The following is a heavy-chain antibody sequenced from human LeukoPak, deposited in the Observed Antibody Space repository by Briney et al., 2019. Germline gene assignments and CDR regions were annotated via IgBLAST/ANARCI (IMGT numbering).Heavy chain of an antibody. CDR1: GFTFSSYA. J-gene: IGHJ4*02. V-gene: IGHV3-64D*06. Sequence: GGSQRLSCSASGFTFSSYAMHWVRQAPGKGLEYVSAISSNGGSTYYADSVKGRFTISRDNSKNTLYLQMSSLRVEDTAVYYCVKDLFPESSWYDDYWGQGTLVTVSS. D-gene: IGHD6-13*01. CDR3: VKDLFPESSWYDDY. CDR2: ISSNGGST.